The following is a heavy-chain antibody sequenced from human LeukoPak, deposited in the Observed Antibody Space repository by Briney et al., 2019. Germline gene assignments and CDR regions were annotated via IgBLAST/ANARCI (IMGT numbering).Heavy chain of an antibody. CDR3: ARDTRDALDI. V-gene: IGHV1-18*04. CDR2: ISAYNGNT. Sequence: ASVKVSCKASGYTFTSYYMHWVRQAPGQGLEWMGWISAYNGNTNYAQKLQGRVTMTTDTSTSTAYMELRSLRSDDTAVYYCARDTRDALDIWGQGTMVTVSS. CDR1: GYTFTSYY. J-gene: IGHJ3*02.